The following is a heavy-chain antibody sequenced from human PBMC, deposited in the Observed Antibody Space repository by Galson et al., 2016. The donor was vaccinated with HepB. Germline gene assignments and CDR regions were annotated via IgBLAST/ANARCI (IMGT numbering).Heavy chain of an antibody. V-gene: IGHV3-15*01. CDR2: VKRDTEGGTS. J-gene: IGHJ4*02. CDR3: ATVSGGIPFM. D-gene: IGHD3-10*02. Sequence: SLRLSCAASGFAFSDTWMSWVRQAPGKGLEWVGRVKRDTEGGTSDYAAPVKGRFTISRDDSRKTVYLQMNSLKTDDTAVYYCATVSGGIPFMWGQGALVTVSS. CDR1: GFAFSDTW.